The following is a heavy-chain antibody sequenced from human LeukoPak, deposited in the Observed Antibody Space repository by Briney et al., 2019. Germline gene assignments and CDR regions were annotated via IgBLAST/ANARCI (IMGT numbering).Heavy chain of an antibody. J-gene: IGHJ4*02. D-gene: IGHD3-9*01. CDR3: ARGHYDVLAASYKWTPDY. CDR1: GFTFSSYW. V-gene: IGHV3-7*01. Sequence: PGGSLRLSCAVSGFTFSSYWMSWVRQAPGKGLEWVANIKEDGVEKYYVDSVKGRFTTSRDNAKNSLSLQLNSLRVEDTAVYYCARGHYDVLAASYKWTPDYWGQGTLVTVSS. CDR2: IKEDGVEK.